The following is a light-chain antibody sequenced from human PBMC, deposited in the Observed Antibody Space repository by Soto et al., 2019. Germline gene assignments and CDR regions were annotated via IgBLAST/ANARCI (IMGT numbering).Light chain of an antibody. CDR1: QSINSN. J-gene: IGKJ1*01. CDR3: RTFPTWPPSP. Sequence: EIVLTQSPGTLSLSPGESATLSCRASQSINSNLAWYQQKPGQAPRLLIYRASTRATGIPARFSGSGYGTEFTLTIRSLQPADFAIHYCRTFPTWPPSPFGQGTKVDNK. CDR2: RAS. V-gene: IGKV3-15*01.